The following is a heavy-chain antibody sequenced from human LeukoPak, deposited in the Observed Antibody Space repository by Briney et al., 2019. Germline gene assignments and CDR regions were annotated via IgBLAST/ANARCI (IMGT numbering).Heavy chain of an antibody. V-gene: IGHV4-39*01. J-gene: IGHJ4*02. CDR2: IYYSGST. CDR3: ARQTPDYGDDY. Sequence: SETLSLTCTVSGGSISSSSYYWGWIRQPPGKGLEWIGSIYYSGSTYYNPSLKSRVTISVDTSKNQFSLKLSSVTAADTAVYYCARQTPDYGDDYWGQGTLVTVPS. CDR1: GGSISSSSYY. D-gene: IGHD4-17*01.